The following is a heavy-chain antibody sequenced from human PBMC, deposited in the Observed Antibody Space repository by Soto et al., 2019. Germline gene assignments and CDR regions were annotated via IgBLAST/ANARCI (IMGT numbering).Heavy chain of an antibody. CDR2: ISTYTGNT. Sequence: QVQLVQSGPELKKPGAAVRVSCKASGYTFNTYGLSWVRQAPGQGLEWMGWISTYTGNTDYPQRFQGRFTMVTDTSTSTADLDLMSLTSEDTAVYYCVRDVSVSSGSFGGYWGQGTLVTVSS. CDR1: GYTFNTYG. D-gene: IGHD3-10*01. V-gene: IGHV1-18*01. CDR3: VRDVSVSSGSFGGY. J-gene: IGHJ4*02.